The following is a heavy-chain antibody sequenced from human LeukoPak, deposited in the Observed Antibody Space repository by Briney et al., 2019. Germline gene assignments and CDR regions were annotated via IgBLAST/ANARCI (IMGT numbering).Heavy chain of an antibody. D-gene: IGHD5-12*01. CDR3: ARSSRYSGYD. CDR2: ISSTSSTI. J-gene: IGHJ6*04. Sequence: GGSLRLSCVASGFTFSNYNMNWVRQAPGKGLEWVSYISSTSSTIYYADSVKGRLTISRDNAKNSLYLQMNSLRAEDTAVYYCARSSRYSGYDWGKGTTVTVSS. V-gene: IGHV3-48*01. CDR1: GFTFSNYN.